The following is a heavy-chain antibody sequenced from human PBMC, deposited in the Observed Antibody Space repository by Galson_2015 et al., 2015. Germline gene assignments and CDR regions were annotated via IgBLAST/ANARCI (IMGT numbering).Heavy chain of an antibody. CDR2: IIPIFGTA. J-gene: IGHJ6*03. CDR1: GGTFSSYA. V-gene: IGHV1-69*13. Sequence: SVKVSCQASGGTFSSYALSWVRPAPGQGLEGMGGIIPIFGTANYAQKFQGRVPITADESTSTASMELSSLRSEDTAVYYCARGLNYGDYVRPGYYYYYMDVWGKGTTVTVSS. D-gene: IGHD4-17*01. CDR3: ARGLNYGDYVRPGYYYYYMDV.